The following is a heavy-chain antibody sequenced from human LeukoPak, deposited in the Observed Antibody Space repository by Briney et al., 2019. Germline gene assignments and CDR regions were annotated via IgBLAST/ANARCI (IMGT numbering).Heavy chain of an antibody. CDR2: INSDGSST. D-gene: IGHD3-9*01. CDR1: GFTFSSYW. J-gene: IGHJ4*02. V-gene: IGHV3-74*01. Sequence: GGSLRLSCAASGFTFSSYWMHWARQAPGKGLVWVSRINSDGSSTSYADSVKGRFTISRDNAKNTLYLQMNSLRAEDTAVYYCARGAYFDWLLSYLDYWGQGTLVTVSS. CDR3: ARGAYFDWLLSYLDY.